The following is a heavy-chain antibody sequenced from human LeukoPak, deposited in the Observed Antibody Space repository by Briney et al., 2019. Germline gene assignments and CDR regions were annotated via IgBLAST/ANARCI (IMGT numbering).Heavy chain of an antibody. V-gene: IGHV3-7*01. CDR3: ARDPSYYYDSSAKGTS. J-gene: IGHJ4*02. Sequence: GGSLRLSCAASGFTFSSYWMSWVRQAPGKGLEWVANIKQDGSEKYYVDSVKGRFTISRDNAKNSLYLQMNSLRAEDTAVYYCARDPSYYYDSSAKGTSWGQGTLVTVSS. D-gene: IGHD3-22*01. CDR2: IKQDGSEK. CDR1: GFTFSSYW.